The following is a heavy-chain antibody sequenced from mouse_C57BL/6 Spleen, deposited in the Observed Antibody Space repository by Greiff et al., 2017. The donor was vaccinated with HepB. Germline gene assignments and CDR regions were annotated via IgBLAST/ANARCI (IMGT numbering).Heavy chain of an antibody. Sequence: VQLQQSGPEPVKPGASVKISCKASGYPFTDHHMTWVKQRPGTSLEWIGDINPNNGGTSYNQKFKGKATLTVEKSSSTAYMERRSLTSEDSAVYYCARDYEYYYAMDYWGQGTSVTVSS. D-gene: IGHD2-4*01. V-gene: IGHV1-26*01. CDR1: GYPFTDHH. J-gene: IGHJ4*01. CDR2: INPNNGGT. CDR3: ARDYEYYYAMDY.